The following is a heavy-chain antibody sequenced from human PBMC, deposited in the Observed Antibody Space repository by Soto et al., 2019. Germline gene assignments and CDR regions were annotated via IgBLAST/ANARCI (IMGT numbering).Heavy chain of an antibody. CDR1: GFNFSTYT. Sequence: PGGSLRLSCAASGFNFSTYTMNCVRQAPGKELEWVSSISSSDRYIYYADSVKGRFIISRDDAKNSLYLQMNSLRAEDTAVYYCARDLLSGGSCNRTYTFDIFAQGTRGT. D-gene: IGHD2-15*01. CDR2: ISSSDRYI. CDR3: ARDLLSGGSCNRTYTFDI. V-gene: IGHV3-21*06. J-gene: IGHJ3*02.